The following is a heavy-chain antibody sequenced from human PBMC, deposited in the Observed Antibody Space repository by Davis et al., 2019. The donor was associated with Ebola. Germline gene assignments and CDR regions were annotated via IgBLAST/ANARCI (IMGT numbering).Heavy chain of an antibody. CDR2: ISYDGSNK. D-gene: IGHD3-3*01. J-gene: IGHJ6*04. Sequence: GESLKISCVASGFIFRNYGMHWVRQAPGKGLEWVAVISYDGSNKYYADSVKGRFTISRDNSKNTLYLQMNSLRAEDTAVYYCAKDQGGGSFGVVMNGMDVWGKGTTVTVSS. CDR1: GFIFRNYG. V-gene: IGHV3-30*18. CDR3: AKDQGGGSFGVVMNGMDV.